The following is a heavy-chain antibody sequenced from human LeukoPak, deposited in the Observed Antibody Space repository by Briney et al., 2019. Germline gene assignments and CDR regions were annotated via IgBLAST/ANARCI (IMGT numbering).Heavy chain of an antibody. Sequence: SETLSLTCTVSGASISTRSNYWGWIRQPPGKGLEWIGSIYYSGSPYFNPSLQSRVTLSVDTSNSQFFLKLNSVTAADTAVYYCVRDYGDYARQYYYGMDVWGQGTTVTVSS. V-gene: IGHV4-39*01. CDR2: IYYSGSP. CDR3: VRDYGDYARQYYYGMDV. D-gene: IGHD4-17*01. CDR1: GASISTRSNY. J-gene: IGHJ6*02.